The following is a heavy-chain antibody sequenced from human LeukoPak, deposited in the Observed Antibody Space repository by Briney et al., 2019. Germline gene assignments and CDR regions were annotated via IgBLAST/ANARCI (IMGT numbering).Heavy chain of an antibody. J-gene: IGHJ4*02. CDR3: TREYSSSWKLYYFDY. V-gene: IGHV3-49*03. Sequence: GGSLRLSCTASGFTFGDYAMSWFRQAPGKGLEWVGFIRSKAYGGTTEYAASVKGRFTISRDDSRSIAYLQMNSLKTEDTAVYYCTREYSSSWKLYYFDYWGQGTLVTGSS. D-gene: IGHD6-13*01. CDR1: GFTFGDYA. CDR2: IRSKAYGGTT.